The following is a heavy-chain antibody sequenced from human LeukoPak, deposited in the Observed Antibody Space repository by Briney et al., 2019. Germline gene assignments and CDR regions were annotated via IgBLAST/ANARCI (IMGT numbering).Heavy chain of an antibody. CDR2: ISFDGGDK. V-gene: IGHV3-30*18. D-gene: IGHD2-15*01. J-gene: IGHJ4*02. Sequence: PGRSLLLSCAASGFIFISFGMHCVRQAPGRGQQWVALISFDGGDKYYADSVKGRFTISRDNSKDTLFLQMNSLRPEDTAVYYCAKQGRDHCSGGSCYLFDYWGQGTLVTVSS. CDR1: GFIFISFG. CDR3: AKQGRDHCSGGSCYLFDY.